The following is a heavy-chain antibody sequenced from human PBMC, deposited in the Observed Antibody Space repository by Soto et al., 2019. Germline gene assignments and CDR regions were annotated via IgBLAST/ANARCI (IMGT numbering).Heavy chain of an antibody. CDR1: GYTFTRSG. D-gene: IGHD5-12*01. CDR2: ISSYNGDT. CDR3: ARAGVAPYYDYGMDV. V-gene: IGHV1-18*01. Sequence: QVQLVQSGAEVKKPGASVKVSCKASGYTFTRSGISWVRQAPGQGPEWMGWISSYNGDTNYAQTFQGRVTMTTDTSTSTAYMELRSLSSDDTAVYYCARAGVAPYYDYGMDVWGQGTPVTVSS. J-gene: IGHJ6*02.